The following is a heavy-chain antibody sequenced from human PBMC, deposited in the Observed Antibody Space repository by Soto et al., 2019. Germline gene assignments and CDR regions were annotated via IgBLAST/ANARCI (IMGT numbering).Heavy chain of an antibody. J-gene: IGHJ4*02. D-gene: IGHD3-10*01. CDR2: IYPGDSDT. V-gene: IGHV5-51*01. Sequence: GESLKISCKASGYNLISYWIAWVRQMPGKGLEWMGIIYPGDSDTTYSPSFEGQVTFSVDKSINTAYLQWISLKASDTAIYYCARQAYYGSGTYYSDYWGQGTQVTVSS. CDR1: GYNLISYW. CDR3: ARQAYYGSGTYYSDY.